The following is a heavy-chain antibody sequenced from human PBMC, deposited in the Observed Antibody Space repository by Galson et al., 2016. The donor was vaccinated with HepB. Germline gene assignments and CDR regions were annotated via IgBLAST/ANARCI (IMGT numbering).Heavy chain of an antibody. J-gene: IGHJ4*02. V-gene: IGHV3-33*03. D-gene: IGHD3-9*01. CDR2: IWSENNR. CDR1: GFTFKIYG. Sequence: SLRLSCAASGFTFKIYGVHWVRQAPGKGLEWVATIWSENNRYYGDSVKGRFSISRDNSKNTAYLQMNSLRVEDTAVYYCAKGDLLTGSTWGYYLDYWGQGTLVSVSS. CDR3: AKGDLLTGSTWGYYLDY.